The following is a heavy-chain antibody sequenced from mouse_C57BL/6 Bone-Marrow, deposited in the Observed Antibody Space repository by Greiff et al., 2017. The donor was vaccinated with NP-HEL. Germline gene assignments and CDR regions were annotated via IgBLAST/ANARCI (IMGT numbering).Heavy chain of an antibody. Sequence: QVQLQQPGAELVKPGDSVKMSCKASGYTFTSYWITWVKQRPGQGLEWIGDIYPGSGSTNYNEKFKSKATLTVDTSSSTAYMQLSSLTSEDSAVYYCARDYGSSYYFDYWGQGTTLTVSS. CDR3: ARDYGSSYYFDY. CDR2: IYPGSGST. V-gene: IGHV1-55*01. J-gene: IGHJ2*01. CDR1: GYTFTSYW. D-gene: IGHD1-1*01.